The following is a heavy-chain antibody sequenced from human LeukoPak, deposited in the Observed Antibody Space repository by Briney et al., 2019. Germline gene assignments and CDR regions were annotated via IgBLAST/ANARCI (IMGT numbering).Heavy chain of an antibody. D-gene: IGHD2-2*01. CDR3: AREQIVVVPAAIGRENWFDP. CDR1: GSTFTGYY. Sequence: ASVKLSCKASGSTFTGYYLHFGRQAPAPGLEWMGWINPSNGDANYAQKFQGRVTMTRDTSISTAYMELSRLRSDDTAVYYCAREQIVVVPAAIGRENWFDPWGQGTLVTVSS. CDR2: INPSNGDA. V-gene: IGHV1-2*02. J-gene: IGHJ5*02.